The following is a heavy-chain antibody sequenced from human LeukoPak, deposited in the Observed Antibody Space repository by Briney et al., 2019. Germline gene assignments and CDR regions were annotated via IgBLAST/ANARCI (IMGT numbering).Heavy chain of an antibody. CDR2: IYHSGST. CDR3: ARGRGSSGWSTGKLYYMDV. Sequence: PSETLSLTCTVSGGSISSSSYYWGWIRQPPGKGLEWIGSIYHSGSTYYNPSLKSRVTISVDTSKNQFSLKLSSVTAADTAVYYCARGRGSSGWSTGKLYYMDVWGKGTTVTVSS. J-gene: IGHJ6*03. V-gene: IGHV4-39*07. D-gene: IGHD6-19*01. CDR1: GGSISSSSYY.